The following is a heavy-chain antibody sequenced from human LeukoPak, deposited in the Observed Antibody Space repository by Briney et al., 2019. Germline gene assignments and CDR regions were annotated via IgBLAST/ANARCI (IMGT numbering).Heavy chain of an antibody. CDR3: ARGHRARYYYYYGMDV. CDR2: INSDGSST. D-gene: IGHD3-10*01. V-gene: IGHV3-74*01. CDR1: GFTFSSYW. Sequence: GGSLRLSCAASGFTFSSYWMHWVRQAPGEGLVWVSRINSDGSSTSYADSVKGRFTISRDNAKNTLYLQMNSLRAEDTAVYYCARGHRARYYYYYGMDVWGQGTTVTVSS. J-gene: IGHJ6*02.